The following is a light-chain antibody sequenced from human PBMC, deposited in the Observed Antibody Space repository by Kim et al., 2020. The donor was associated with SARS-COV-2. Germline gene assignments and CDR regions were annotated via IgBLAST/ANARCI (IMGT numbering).Light chain of an antibody. CDR2: GAS. CDR3: QQFSVYPRT. CDR1: QGISDY. J-gene: IGKJ1*01. V-gene: IGKV1-9*01. Sequence: DIQLTQSPSFLSASVGDRVTITCRASQGISDYLAWYQQDPGKAPKLLIFGASTLQSGVPSRFSGSGSGTEFTLTISSLQPEDFATYFCQQFSVYPRTLGQGTKVDIK.